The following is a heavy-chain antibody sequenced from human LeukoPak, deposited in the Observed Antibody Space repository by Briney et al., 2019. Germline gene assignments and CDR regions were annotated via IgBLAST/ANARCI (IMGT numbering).Heavy chain of an antibody. V-gene: IGHV3-23*01. CDR1: GFTFSSYA. Sequence: GGSLRLACAASGFTFSSYAMSWVRQAPGKGLEWVSAISGSGGSTYYADSVKGRFTISRDNSKNTLYLQMNSLRDEDTAVYYCAKDGATYYYDSSGYTTYYYYGMDVWGQGTTVTVSS. CDR2: ISGSGGST. J-gene: IGHJ6*02. D-gene: IGHD3-22*01. CDR3: AKDGATYYYDSSGYTTYYYYGMDV.